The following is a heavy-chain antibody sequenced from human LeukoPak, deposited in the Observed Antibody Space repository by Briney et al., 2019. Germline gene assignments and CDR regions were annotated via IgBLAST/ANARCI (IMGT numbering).Heavy chain of an antibody. Sequence: GASVKVSCKASGYTFTSYDINWVRQAPGQGLEWMGWINPNSGGTNYAQKFQGRVTMTRDTSISTAYMELSRLRSDDTAVYYCARDRGAGYGFDYWGQGTLVTVSS. CDR1: GYTFTSYD. CDR3: ARDRGAGYGFDY. J-gene: IGHJ4*02. V-gene: IGHV1-2*02. CDR2: INPNSGGT. D-gene: IGHD5-12*01.